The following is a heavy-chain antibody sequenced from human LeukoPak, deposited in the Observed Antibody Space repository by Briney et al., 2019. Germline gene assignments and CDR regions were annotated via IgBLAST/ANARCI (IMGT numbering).Heavy chain of an antibody. CDR2: THYRSKWYT. V-gene: IGHV6-1*01. D-gene: IGHD3-10*01. CDR1: GDSVSSNSSS. Sequence: SQTLSLTCAISGDSVSSNSSSWNWIRQSPSRGLEWLGRTHYRSKWYTDYALSVKSRITINPDTSKNQFSLQLDSVTPEDTAVYYCTRGSWFDPWGQGALVTVSS. J-gene: IGHJ5*02. CDR3: TRGSWFDP.